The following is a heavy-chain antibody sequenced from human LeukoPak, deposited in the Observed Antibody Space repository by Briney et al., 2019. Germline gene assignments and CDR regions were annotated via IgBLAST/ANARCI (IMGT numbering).Heavy chain of an antibody. Sequence: SETLSLTCTVSGGSISSSSYYWGWFRQPPGKGLEWIGSIYNSGITSYNPSLQSRVTISVDTSKNQFSLKLSSVTAADTAVYYCARGQYYYDSSGYYEYYFDYWGQGTLVTVSS. CDR2: IYNSGIT. CDR1: GGSISSSSYY. D-gene: IGHD3-22*01. J-gene: IGHJ4*02. V-gene: IGHV4-39*07. CDR3: ARGQYYYDSSGYYEYYFDY.